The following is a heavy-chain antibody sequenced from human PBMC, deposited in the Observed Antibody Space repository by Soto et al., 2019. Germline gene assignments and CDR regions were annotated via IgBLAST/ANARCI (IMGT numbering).Heavy chain of an antibody. CDR2: IWSDGNNR. CDR3: VRWDNCNDEASDY. J-gene: IGHJ4*02. V-gene: IGHV3-33*01. D-gene: IGHD1-1*01. Sequence: QVQLVESGGGVVQPGRSLRLSCAASGFMFSNHGMHWVRQAPGKGLEWVAVIWSDGNNRYYADSVKGRFTISRDNSKNTVYLQMNSLRAEDTAVYYCVRWDNCNDEASDYWGQGTLVTVSS. CDR1: GFMFSNHG.